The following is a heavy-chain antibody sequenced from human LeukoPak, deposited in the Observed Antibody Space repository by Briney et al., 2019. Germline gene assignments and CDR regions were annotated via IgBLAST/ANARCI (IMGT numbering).Heavy chain of an antibody. CDR2: IYHSGST. D-gene: IGHD1-7*01. V-gene: IGHV4-30-2*01. CDR3: ARGGNWNYGWFDP. J-gene: IGHJ5*02. CDR1: GGSISSGGYY. Sequence: PSETLSLTCTVSGGSISSGGYYWSWIRQPPGKGLEWIGYIYHSGSTYYNPSLKSRVTISVDRSKNQFSLRLSSVTAADTAVYYCARGGNWNYGWFDPWGQGTLVTVSS.